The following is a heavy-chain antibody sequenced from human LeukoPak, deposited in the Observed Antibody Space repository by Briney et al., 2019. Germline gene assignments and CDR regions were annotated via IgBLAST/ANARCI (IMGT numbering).Heavy chain of an antibody. CDR1: GGSFSGYY. J-gene: IGHJ6*03. CDR3: ARGGSYFHYYYYMDV. CDR2: INHSGST. D-gene: IGHD1-26*01. Sequence: SETLSLTCAVYGGSFSGYYWSWLRQPPGKGLEWIGEINHSGSTNYNPSLKSRVTISVDTSKNQFSLKLSSVTAADTAVYYCARGGSYFHYYYYMDVWGKGTTVTVSS. V-gene: IGHV4-34*01.